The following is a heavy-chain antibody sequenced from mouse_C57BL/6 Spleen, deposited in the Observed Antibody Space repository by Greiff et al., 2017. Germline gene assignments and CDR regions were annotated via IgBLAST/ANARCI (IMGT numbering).Heavy chain of an antibody. V-gene: IGHV1-64*01. CDR1: GYTFTSYW. J-gene: IGHJ2*01. Sequence: VQLQQPGAELVKPGASVKLSCKASGYTFTSYWMHWVKQRPGQGLEWIGMIHPNSGSTNYNEKFKSKATLTVDKSSSTAYMQLSSLTSEDSAVYYCARLDGYYGEGDWGQGTTLTVSS. CDR2: IHPNSGST. CDR3: ARLDGYYGEGD. D-gene: IGHD2-3*01.